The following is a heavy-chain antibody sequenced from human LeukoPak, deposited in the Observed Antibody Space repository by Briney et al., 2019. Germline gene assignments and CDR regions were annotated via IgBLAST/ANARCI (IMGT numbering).Heavy chain of an antibody. D-gene: IGHD6-19*01. Sequence: GGSLRLSCAASGFTFSSYSMNWVRQAPGKGLEWVSSISSSSSYIYYADSVKGRFTISRDNAKNSLYLQMSSLRAEDTAVYYCARDLRAYSSGWTSDYWGQGTLVTVSS. CDR2: ISSSSSYI. CDR1: GFTFSSYS. J-gene: IGHJ4*02. V-gene: IGHV3-21*01. CDR3: ARDLRAYSSGWTSDY.